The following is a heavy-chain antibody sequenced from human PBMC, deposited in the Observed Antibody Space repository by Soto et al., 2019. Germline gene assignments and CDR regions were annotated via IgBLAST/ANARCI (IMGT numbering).Heavy chain of an antibody. CDR2: INHSGST. D-gene: IGHD2-2*01. CDR1: GGSFSGYY. V-gene: IGHV4-34*01. Sequence: SETLSLTCAVYGGSFSGYYWSWLRQPQGKGLEWIGEINHSGSTNYNPSLKSRVTISVDTSKNQFSLKLSSVTAADTAVYYCARDHLVVPAATELYYYYYGMDVWGQGTTVTVSS. CDR3: ARDHLVVPAATELYYYYYGMDV. J-gene: IGHJ6*02.